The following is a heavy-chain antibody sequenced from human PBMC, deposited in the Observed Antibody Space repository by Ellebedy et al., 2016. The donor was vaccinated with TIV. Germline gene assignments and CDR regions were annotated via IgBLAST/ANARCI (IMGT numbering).Heavy chain of an antibody. CDR1: GGSISSYY. D-gene: IGHD3-22*01. CDR2: IYYSGST. V-gene: IGHV4-59*01. CDR3: ARQCNYYDSSGYRRDDFDY. Sequence: MPSETLSLTCTVSGGSISSYYWSWIRQPPGKGLEWIGYIYYSGSTNYNPSLKSRVTISVDTSKNQFSLKLSSVTAADTAVYYCARQCNYYDSSGYRRDDFDYWGQGTLVTVSS. J-gene: IGHJ4*02.